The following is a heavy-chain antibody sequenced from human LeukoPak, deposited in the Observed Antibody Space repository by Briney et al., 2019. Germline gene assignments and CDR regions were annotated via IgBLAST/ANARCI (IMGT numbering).Heavy chain of an antibody. J-gene: IGHJ2*01. V-gene: IGHV3-21*01. CDR2: ISSSSSYI. CDR3: ARGVSGFGENWYFDL. D-gene: IGHD3-10*01. CDR1: GFTFSSYS. Sequence: GGSLRLSCAASGFTFSSYSMNWVRQAPGKGLEWVSSISSSSSYIYYADSVKGRFTISRDNAKNSLYLQMNSLRAEDTAVYYCARGVSGFGENWYFDLWGRGTLITVSS.